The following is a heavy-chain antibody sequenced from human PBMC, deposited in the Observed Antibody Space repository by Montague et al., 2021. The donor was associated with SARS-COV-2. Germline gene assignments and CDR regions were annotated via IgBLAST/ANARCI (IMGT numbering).Heavy chain of an antibody. D-gene: IGHD6-13*01. CDR2: INHSGST. CDR1: GGSFSGYY. CDR3: ARGRCSSSWYGWKGVDV. J-gene: IGHJ6*02. V-gene: IGHV4-34*01. Sequence: SETLPLTSALYGGSFSGYYWSWIRQPPGKGLEWIGEINHSGSTNYNPSLRSRATISVDTSKNQFSLKLSSVTAADTAVYYCARGRCSSSWYGWKGVDVWGQGTRVTVSS.